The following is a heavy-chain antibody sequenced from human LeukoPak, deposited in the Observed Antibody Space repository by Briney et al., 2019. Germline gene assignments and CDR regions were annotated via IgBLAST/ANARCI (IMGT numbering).Heavy chain of an antibody. CDR1: GFTFSTYG. CDR3: ARDGYNSWDYFDY. V-gene: IGHV3-30*03. CDR2: ISYDGSNK. D-gene: IGHD5-24*01. Sequence: GGSLRLSCAASGFTFSTYGMHWVRQAPGKGLEWVAVISYDGSNKYYADSVKGRFTISRDNSKNTLYLQMNSLRAEDTAVYYCARDGYNSWDYFDYWGQGALVTVSS. J-gene: IGHJ4*02.